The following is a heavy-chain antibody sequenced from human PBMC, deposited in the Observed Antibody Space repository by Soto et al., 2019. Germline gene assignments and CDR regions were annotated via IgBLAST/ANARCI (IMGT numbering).Heavy chain of an antibody. V-gene: IGHV4-4*02. CDR3: ARRTWGMDV. CDR1: SVSIGTTNW. CDR2: IFPSGNT. D-gene: IGHD2-8*01. Sequence: QVQLQESGPGLVKPSGTLSLTCAVSSVSIGTTNWWSWVRQTPGKGLEWIGEIFPSGNTYYNPSLASRVTISVDTSKNQFSLNLRSVTAADTAVYYCARRTWGMDVWGKGTKVTVSS. J-gene: IGHJ6*04.